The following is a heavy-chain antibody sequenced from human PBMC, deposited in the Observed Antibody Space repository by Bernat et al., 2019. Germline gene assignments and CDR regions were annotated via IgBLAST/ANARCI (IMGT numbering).Heavy chain of an antibody. CDR2: IWYDGSNK. V-gene: IGHV3-33*06. Sequence: VQLVESGGGVVQPGRSLRLSCAASGFTFSSYGMHWVRQAPGKGLEWVAVIWYDGSNKYYADSVKGRFTISRDNSKNTLYLQMNSLRAEDTAVYYCAKEGYRIFGVVVDYYMDVWGKGTTVTVSS. D-gene: IGHD3-3*01. CDR1: GFTFSSYG. CDR3: AKEGYRIFGVVVDYYMDV. J-gene: IGHJ6*03.